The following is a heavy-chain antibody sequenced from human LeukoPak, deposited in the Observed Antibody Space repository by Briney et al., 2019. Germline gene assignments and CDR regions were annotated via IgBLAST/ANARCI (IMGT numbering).Heavy chain of an antibody. CDR2: MNPNSGNT. CDR3: ATNVREARHFHY. D-gene: IGHD6-6*01. J-gene: IGHJ1*01. CDR1: GYTFTSYD. Sequence: ASVKVSCKASGYTFTSYDINRVRQATGQGLEWMGWMNPNSGNTGYARKFQGRVTITRNTSINTAYMELSSLSSEDTAVYYCATNVREARHFHYWGQGTLVTVSS. V-gene: IGHV1-8*03.